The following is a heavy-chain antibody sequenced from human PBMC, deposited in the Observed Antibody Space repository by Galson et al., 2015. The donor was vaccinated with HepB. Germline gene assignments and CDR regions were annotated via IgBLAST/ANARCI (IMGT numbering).Heavy chain of an antibody. CDR2: ISTKNDNT. J-gene: IGHJ6*02. Sequence: SVTVSCKASGSTFSRYAINWVRQAPGQGLEWMGWISTKNDNTKHAQKFQGRVTMSTDTSTTTAYMELRSLGSDDTAVYYCARDKDYRDSGTYEYTYYYGLDVWGQGTTVTVSS. V-gene: IGHV1-18*01. CDR1: GSTFSRYA. D-gene: IGHD3-10*01. CDR3: ARDKDYRDSGTYEYTYYYGLDV.